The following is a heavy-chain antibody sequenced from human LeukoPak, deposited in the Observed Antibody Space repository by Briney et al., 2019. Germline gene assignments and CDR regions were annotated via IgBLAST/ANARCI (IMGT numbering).Heavy chain of an antibody. V-gene: IGHV3-23*01. Sequence: GGSLRLSCAASGFTFSSYAMSWVRQAPGKGLEWVSAISGSGGSTYYADSVEGRFTISRDNSKNTVYLQMSSLRAEDTAIYYCAKLTSASGAYGVDVWGQGTTVTVSS. CDR2: ISGSGGST. CDR1: GFTFSSYA. J-gene: IGHJ6*02. CDR3: AKLTSASGAYGVDV. D-gene: IGHD3-10*01.